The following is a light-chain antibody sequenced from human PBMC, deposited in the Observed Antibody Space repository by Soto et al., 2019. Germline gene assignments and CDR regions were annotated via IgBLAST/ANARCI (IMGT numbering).Light chain of an antibody. Sequence: QSVLTQPPSVSGAPGQRVTISCTGSSSNIGAGYDVHWYQQLPGTAPKVLIYGNSNRPSGVPDRFSGSKSGTSASLAITGLQAEDEADYYCQSYDGSLSAVVFGGGTKVTVL. V-gene: IGLV1-40*01. J-gene: IGLJ2*01. CDR1: SSNIGAGYD. CDR2: GNS. CDR3: QSYDGSLSAVV.